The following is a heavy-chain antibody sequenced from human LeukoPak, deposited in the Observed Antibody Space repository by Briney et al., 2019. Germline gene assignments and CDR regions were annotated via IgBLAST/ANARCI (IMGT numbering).Heavy chain of an antibody. CDR3: ARGGYSGYDYVWFDP. D-gene: IGHD5-12*01. V-gene: IGHV1-2*02. Sequence: ASVKVSCKPSGYTFTGYYMHWVRRAPGQGLEWMGWINPNSGGTNYAQKFQGRVTMTRDTSISTAYMELSRLRSDDTAVYYCARGGYSGYDYVWFDPWGQGTLVTVSS. CDR1: GYTFTGYY. J-gene: IGHJ5*02. CDR2: INPNSGGT.